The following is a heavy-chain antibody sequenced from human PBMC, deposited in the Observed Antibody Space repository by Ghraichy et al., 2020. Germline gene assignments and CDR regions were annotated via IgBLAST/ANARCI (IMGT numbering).Heavy chain of an antibody. Sequence: GGVGERRGGGREWVGERDRRGSTNYNPSLKSRVTISVDTSKNQFSLKLSSVTAADTAVYYCARGLYTMVRGGSTNYYYMDVWGKGTTVTVSS. V-gene: IGHV4-34*01. CDR3: ARGLYTMVRGGSTNYYYMDV. J-gene: IGHJ6*03. D-gene: IGHD3-10*01. CDR2: RDRRGST.